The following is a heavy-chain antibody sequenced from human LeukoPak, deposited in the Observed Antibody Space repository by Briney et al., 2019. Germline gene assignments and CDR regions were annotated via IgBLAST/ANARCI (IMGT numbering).Heavy chain of an antibody. Sequence: GGSLRLSCAASGFTFNSYWMHWVRQTPGKGLVWVARFDPDGSITTYADSVKGRFTISRDSAKNTLYLQMNSLRAEDTAMYYCATTPIFDRDWGRGTLVTVSS. D-gene: IGHD2-15*01. CDR2: FDPDGSIT. V-gene: IGHV3-74*01. CDR1: GFTFNSYW. CDR3: ATTPIFDRD. J-gene: IGHJ4*02.